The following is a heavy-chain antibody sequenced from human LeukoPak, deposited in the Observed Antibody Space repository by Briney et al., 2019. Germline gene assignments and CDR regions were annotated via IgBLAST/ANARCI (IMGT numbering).Heavy chain of an antibody. V-gene: IGHV4-59*01. D-gene: IGHD3-22*01. CDR1: GGSISSYY. CDR2: IYYSGST. CDR3: ARAKRDSSGYYERQGLYYYYGMDV. J-gene: IGHJ6*02. Sequence: SETLSLTCTVSGGSISSYYWSWIRQPPGKGLEWIGYIYYSGSTNYNPSLKSRVTISVDTSKNQFSLKLSSVTAADTAVYYCARAKRDSSGYYERQGLYYYYGMDVWGQGTTVTVSS.